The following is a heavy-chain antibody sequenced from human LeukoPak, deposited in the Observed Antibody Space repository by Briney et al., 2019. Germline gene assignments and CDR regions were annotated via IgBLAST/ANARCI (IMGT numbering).Heavy chain of an antibody. Sequence: GGSLRLSCAASGFTFSNAWMSWVRQAPGKGLEWVGRIKSKTEGGTTDYAAPVKGRFTISRDDSKNTLFLQMNSLKTEDTAVYYCAKYYGDDPDYYYYMDVWGKGTTVTISS. D-gene: IGHD4-17*01. J-gene: IGHJ6*03. CDR2: IKSKTEGGTT. CDR1: GFTFSNAW. CDR3: AKYYGDDPDYYYYMDV. V-gene: IGHV3-15*01.